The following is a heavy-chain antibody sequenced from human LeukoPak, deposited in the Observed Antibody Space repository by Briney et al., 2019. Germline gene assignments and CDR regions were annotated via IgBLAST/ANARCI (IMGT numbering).Heavy chain of an antibody. CDR1: GYTFTGYY. Sequence: SCKASGYTFTGYYMHWVRQAPGKGLEWVAVISYDGSNKYYADSVKGRFTISRDNSRNTLYLQMNSLRAEDTAVYYCARGGIAVAGTYYYYGMDVWGQGTTVTVSS. CDR3: ARGGIAVAGTYYYYGMDV. J-gene: IGHJ6*02. CDR2: ISYDGSNK. V-gene: IGHV3-30-3*01. D-gene: IGHD6-19*01.